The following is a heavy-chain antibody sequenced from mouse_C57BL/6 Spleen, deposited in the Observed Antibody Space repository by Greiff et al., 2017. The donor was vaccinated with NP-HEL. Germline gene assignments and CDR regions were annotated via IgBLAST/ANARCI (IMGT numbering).Heavy chain of an antibody. V-gene: IGHV1-52*01. J-gene: IGHJ2*01. Sequence: QVQLQQPGAELVRPGSSVKLSCKASGYTFTSYWMHWVKQRPIQGLEWIGNIDPSDSETHYNQKFKDKATLTVDKSSSTAYMQLSSLTSEDSAVYYCARGRTGTAYFDYWGQSTTLTVSS. CDR1: GYTFTSYW. CDR2: IDPSDSET. D-gene: IGHD4-1*01. CDR3: ARGRTGTAYFDY.